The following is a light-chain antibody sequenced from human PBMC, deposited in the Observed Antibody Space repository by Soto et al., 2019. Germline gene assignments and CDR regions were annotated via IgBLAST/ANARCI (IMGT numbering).Light chain of an antibody. Sequence: EIVMPQSPATLSVFPGERATLSCRASQSVSSNLAWYQQKPGQAPRLLIYGASNRATGIPARFSGSGSGTDITLTLSSLQSEDFAVYYCQQYNNWPRTFGQGTKVDIK. V-gene: IGKV3-15*01. CDR1: QSVSSN. J-gene: IGKJ1*01. CDR2: GAS. CDR3: QQYNNWPRT.